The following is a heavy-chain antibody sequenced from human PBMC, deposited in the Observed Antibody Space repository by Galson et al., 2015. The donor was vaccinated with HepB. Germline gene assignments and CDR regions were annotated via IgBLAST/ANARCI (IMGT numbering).Heavy chain of an antibody. CDR3: ARDRGELLWFGETDPDAFDI. Sequence: SPRLSCAVSGFTFSSYWMHWVRQAPGKGLVWVSRIKSDGSSTSYAGSVKGRFTISRDNAKNTLYLQMNSLRAEDTAVYYCARDRGELLWFGETDPDAFDIWGQGTMVTVSS. D-gene: IGHD3-10*01. J-gene: IGHJ3*02. CDR1: GFTFSSYW. CDR2: IKSDGSST. V-gene: IGHV3-74*01.